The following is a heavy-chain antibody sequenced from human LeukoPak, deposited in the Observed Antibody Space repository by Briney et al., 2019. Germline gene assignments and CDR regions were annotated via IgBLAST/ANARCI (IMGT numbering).Heavy chain of an antibody. Sequence: GASVKVSCKASGYTFTGYYMHWVRQAPGQGLEWMGWINPNSGGTNYAQKFQGRVTMTRDTSISTAYMELSSLRSEDTAVYYCARGRSRQQLADYWGQGTLVTVSS. CDR2: INPNSGGT. D-gene: IGHD6-13*01. CDR1: GYTFTGYY. CDR3: ARGRSRQQLADY. J-gene: IGHJ4*02. V-gene: IGHV1-2*02.